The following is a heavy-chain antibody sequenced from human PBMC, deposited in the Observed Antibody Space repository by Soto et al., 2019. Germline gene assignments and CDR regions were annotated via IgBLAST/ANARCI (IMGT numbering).Heavy chain of an antibody. J-gene: IGHJ3*01. CDR2: IVPDGRNQ. CDR1: GSPFD. CDR3: ARGPTHGAFDL. Sequence: GGSLRLSCVASGSPFDVHWVRQAPGKGPEWVAHIVPDGRNQYWADSVKGRFTGSRDNAKNAVYLQMNSLRTEDTAVYYCARGPTHGAFDLWGQGTMVTVSS. V-gene: IGHV3-30-3*01.